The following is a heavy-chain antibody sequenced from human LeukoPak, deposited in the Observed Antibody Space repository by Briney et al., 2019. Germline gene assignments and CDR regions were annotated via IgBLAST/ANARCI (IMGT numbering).Heavy chain of an antibody. CDR1: GGSISSSSYY. V-gene: IGHV4-39*07. CDR2: IYYSGST. J-gene: IGHJ4*02. Sequence: PSETLSLTCTVSGGSISSSSYYWGWIRQPPGKGLEWIGSIYYSGSTYYNPSLKSRVTISVDTSKNQFSLKLSSVTAADTAVYYCARTSHRGYSYGSLTFDYWGQGTLVTVSS. D-gene: IGHD5-18*01. CDR3: ARTSHRGYSYGSLTFDY.